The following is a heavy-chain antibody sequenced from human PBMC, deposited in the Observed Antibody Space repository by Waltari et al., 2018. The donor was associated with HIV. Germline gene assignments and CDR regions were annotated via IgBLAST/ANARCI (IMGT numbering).Heavy chain of an antibody. CDR3: ARAPVHLRGYFYYGMDV. V-gene: IGHV4-59*01. J-gene: IGHJ6*02. D-gene: IGHD3-3*01. Sequence: SWVRQSPGKGLEWIGYVYSSGNINYNPSLKSRVTIVVDTSKNQFSLKLRSVTAADTAVYYCARAPVHLRGYFYYGMDVWGQGTTVTVSS. CDR2: VYSSGNI.